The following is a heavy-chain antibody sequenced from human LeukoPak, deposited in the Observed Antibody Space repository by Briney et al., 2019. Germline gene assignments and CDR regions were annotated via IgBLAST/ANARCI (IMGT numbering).Heavy chain of an antibody. CDR2: ISSSSSYI. Sequence: GGSLRLSCAASGFTFSRYSMNWVRQAPGKGLEWVSSISSSSSYIYYADSVKGRFTISRDNVKNSLYLQMNSLRAGDTAVYYCARALEDYYDTSGYYTWGQGTLVTVSS. CDR1: GFTFSRYS. CDR3: ARALEDYYDTSGYYT. V-gene: IGHV3-21*01. D-gene: IGHD3-22*01. J-gene: IGHJ5*02.